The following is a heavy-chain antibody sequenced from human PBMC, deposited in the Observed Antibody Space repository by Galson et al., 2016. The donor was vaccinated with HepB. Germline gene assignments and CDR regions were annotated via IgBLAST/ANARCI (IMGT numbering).Heavy chain of an antibody. J-gene: IGHJ3*01. CDR2: INPSDSDI. CDR1: GDTFTTYW. CDR3: ARRAYYGAFDAFDV. V-gene: IGHV5-51*01. D-gene: IGHD4-17*01. Sequence: QSGAEVKKHGETLKISCQGSGDTFTTYWIGWVRHMPGKGLEWIGVINPSDSDIRHNPSFEGQVTIPADKSISNAYFQWTSLKASDTAIYCRARRAYYGAFDAFDVWGQGTVVTVS.